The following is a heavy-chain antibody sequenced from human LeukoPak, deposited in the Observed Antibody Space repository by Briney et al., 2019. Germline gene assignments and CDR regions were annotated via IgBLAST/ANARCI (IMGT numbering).Heavy chain of an antibody. Sequence: SETLSLTSTVSGGSVSSGSYYWSWVRQPPGKGLEWIGYIYYSGSTNYNPSLKSRVTISVDTSKNQFSLKLSSVTAADTAVYYCASGHGSPFDYWGQGTLVTVSS. D-gene: IGHD3-10*01. CDR3: ASGHGSPFDY. J-gene: IGHJ4*02. CDR2: IYYSGST. CDR1: GGSVSSGSYY. V-gene: IGHV4-61*01.